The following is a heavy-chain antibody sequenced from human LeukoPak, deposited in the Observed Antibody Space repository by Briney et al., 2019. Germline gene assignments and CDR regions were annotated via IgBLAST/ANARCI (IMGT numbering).Heavy chain of an antibody. D-gene: IGHD2-21*02. CDR1: GFTLSIYW. J-gene: IGHJ4*02. Sequence: PGGSLRLSCAASGFTLSIYWMSWVRQAPGKGLEWVANIKQDGSESHYVDSVKGRFTISRDNAKNSVSLQMNSLRAEDTAVYYCARVYCSGDCYFDYWGQGTLATVSS. CDR3: ARVYCSGDCYFDY. CDR2: IKQDGSES. V-gene: IGHV3-7*01.